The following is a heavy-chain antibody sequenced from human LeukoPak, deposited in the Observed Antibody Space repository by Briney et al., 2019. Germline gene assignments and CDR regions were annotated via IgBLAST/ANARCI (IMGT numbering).Heavy chain of an antibody. CDR1: GFTFSSYW. V-gene: IGHV3-23*01. J-gene: IGHJ4*02. D-gene: IGHD5-18*01. CDR3: AKASVQLWGYFDY. Sequence: GGSLRLSCAASGFTFSSYWMSWVRQAPGKGLEWVSAISGSGGSTYYADSVKGRFTISRDNSKNTLYLQMNSLRAEDTAVYYCAKASVQLWGYFDYWGQGTLVTVSS. CDR2: ISGSGGST.